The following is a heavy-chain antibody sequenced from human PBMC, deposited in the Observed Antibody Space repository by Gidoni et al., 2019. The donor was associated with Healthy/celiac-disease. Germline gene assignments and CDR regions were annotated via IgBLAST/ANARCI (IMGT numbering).Heavy chain of an antibody. CDR2: IYYSGST. J-gene: IGHJ4*02. CDR3: ARVWFGELSPYYFDY. Sequence: QVQLQESGPGLVKPSQTLSLTCTVSGGSISSGDYYWSWIRQPPGKGLEWIGYIYYSGSTYYNPSLKSRVTISVDTSKNQFSLKLSSVTAADTAVYYCARVWFGELSPYYFDYWGQGTLVTVSS. D-gene: IGHD3-10*01. CDR1: GGSISSGDYY. V-gene: IGHV4-30-4*01.